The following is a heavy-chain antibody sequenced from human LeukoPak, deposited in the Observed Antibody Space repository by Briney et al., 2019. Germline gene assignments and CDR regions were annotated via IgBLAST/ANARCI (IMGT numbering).Heavy chain of an antibody. CDR3: ARHRSAAVRANFDY. CDR1: GGSFSGYY. J-gene: IGHJ4*02. CDR2: INHSGST. D-gene: IGHD6-13*01. Sequence: SETLSLTCAVYGGSFSGYYWSWIRQPPGKGLEWIGEINHSGSTNYNPSLKSRVTISVDTSKNQFSLKLSSVTAADTAVYYCARHRSAAVRANFDYWGQGTLVTVSS. V-gene: IGHV4-34*01.